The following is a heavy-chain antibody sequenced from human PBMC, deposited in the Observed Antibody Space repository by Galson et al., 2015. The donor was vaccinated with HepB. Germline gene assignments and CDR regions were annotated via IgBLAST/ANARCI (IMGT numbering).Heavy chain of an antibody. CDR3: ASSVRKPVPLDY. D-gene: IGHD6-25*01. J-gene: IGHJ4*02. V-gene: IGHV1-69*06. Sequence: SVKVSCKASGGTFSSYAISWVRQAPGQGLEWMGGIIPIFGTANYAQKFQGRVTITADKSTSTAYMELSSLRSEDTAVYYCASSVRKPVPLDYWGQGTLVTVSS. CDR1: GGTFSSYA. CDR2: IIPIFGTA.